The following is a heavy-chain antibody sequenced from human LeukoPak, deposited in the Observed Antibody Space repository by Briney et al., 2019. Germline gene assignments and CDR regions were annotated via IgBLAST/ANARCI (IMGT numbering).Heavy chain of an antibody. Sequence: PSETLSLTCSVSGGSMFSYYWNWIRQPPGKGLEWNGYIYSNGITKYSPSLRSRGTISFATSRNQFSLRLTSVTAADTDIYYCARRAYYDSSGYHPTSGYFDLWGRGTLVTVSS. CDR2: IYSNGIT. CDR3: ARRAYYDSSGYHPTSGYFDL. D-gene: IGHD3-22*01. J-gene: IGHJ2*01. V-gene: IGHV4-4*08. CDR1: GGSMFSYY.